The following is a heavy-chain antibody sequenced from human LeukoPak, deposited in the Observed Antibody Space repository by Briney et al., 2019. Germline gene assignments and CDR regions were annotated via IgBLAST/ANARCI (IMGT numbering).Heavy chain of an antibody. CDR3: VRDGMAGTPNAFDM. D-gene: IGHD6-19*01. V-gene: IGHV3-30*04. CDR2: ILHDGSDT. CDR1: GFIFTTYT. Sequence: PGGSLRLSCGGSGFIFTTYTMDCVRQAPGKGLERVALILHDGSDTNYAESVKGRFTISRDNSRNTVHLQMNNLRPEDTAVYYCVRDGMAGTPNAFDMWGQGTVVTVSS. J-gene: IGHJ3*02.